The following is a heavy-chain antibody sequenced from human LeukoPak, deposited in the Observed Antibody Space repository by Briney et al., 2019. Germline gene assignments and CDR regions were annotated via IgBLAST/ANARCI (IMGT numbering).Heavy chain of an antibody. Sequence: PSETLFLTCTVSGYSISSGYYWGWIRQPPGKGLEWIGSIYHSGSTYYNPSLKSRVTISVDTSKNQFSLKLSSVTAADTAVYYCARGYSYAMTYDYWGQGTLVTVSS. D-gene: IGHD5-18*01. V-gene: IGHV4-38-2*02. J-gene: IGHJ4*02. CDR3: ARGYSYAMTYDY. CDR2: IYHSGST. CDR1: GYSISSGYY.